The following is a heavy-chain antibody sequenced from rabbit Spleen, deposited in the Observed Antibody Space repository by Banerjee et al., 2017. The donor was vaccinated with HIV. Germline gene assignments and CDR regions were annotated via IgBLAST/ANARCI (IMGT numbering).Heavy chain of an antibody. J-gene: IGHJ4*01. CDR3: ARDLDGVIGWNFGW. CDR2: IEGGGSAFT. CDR1: GVSFSSDQY. D-gene: IGHD1-1*01. V-gene: IGHV1S40*01. Sequence: QSLEESGGDLVKPGASLTLTCTASGVSFSSDQYMCWVRQAPGKGLEWIACIEGGGSAFTYFATWAKGRFTISKTSWTTVTLQMTSLTAADTATYFCARDLDGVIGWNFGWWGPGTLVTVS.